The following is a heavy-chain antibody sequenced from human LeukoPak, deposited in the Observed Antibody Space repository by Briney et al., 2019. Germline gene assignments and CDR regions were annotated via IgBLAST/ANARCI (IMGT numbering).Heavy chain of an antibody. CDR1: GDSVTSYY. CDR2: VSHDGTT. Sequence: SETLSLTCSVSGDSVTSYYWNWIRRAPGKGLEWIGYVSHDGTTNYTPSLRSRVIMSVDTAKNNISLRLTSVTAADTAVYYCARLDCYAVGCYNHWGRGTLVTVSS. J-gene: IGHJ4*02. CDR3: ARLDCYAVGCYNH. V-gene: IGHV4-59*08. D-gene: IGHD2-15*01.